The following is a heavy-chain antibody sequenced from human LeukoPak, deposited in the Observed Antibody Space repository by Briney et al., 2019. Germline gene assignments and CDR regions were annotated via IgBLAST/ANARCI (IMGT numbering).Heavy chain of an antibody. CDR2: INGSGGST. CDR3: AKDPSYCSGGRCYWARTYYFDY. D-gene: IGHD2-15*01. CDR1: GFIFSSYA. Sequence: GGSLTLSCAASGFIFSSYAMRWVRQAPGKGLEWVSAINGSGGSTYYADSVKGRFTISRDNSKNTLYLQMNSLRAEDTAVYYCAKDPSYCSGGRCYWARTYYFDYWGQGTLVTVSS. J-gene: IGHJ4*02. V-gene: IGHV3-23*01.